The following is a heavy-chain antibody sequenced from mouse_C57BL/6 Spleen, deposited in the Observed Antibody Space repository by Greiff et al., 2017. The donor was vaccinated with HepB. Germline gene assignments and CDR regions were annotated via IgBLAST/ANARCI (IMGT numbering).Heavy chain of an antibody. CDR3: AKIPNYGSSYDYAMDY. Sequence: VQLVESGPGLVQPSQSLSITCTVSGFSLTSYGVHWVRQSPGKGLEWLGVIWRGGSTDYNAAFMSRLSITKDNSKSQVFFKMNSLQADDTAIYYCAKIPNYGSSYDYAMDYWGQGTSVTVSS. V-gene: IGHV2-5*01. CDR2: IWRGGST. J-gene: IGHJ4*01. D-gene: IGHD1-1*01. CDR1: GFSLTSYG.